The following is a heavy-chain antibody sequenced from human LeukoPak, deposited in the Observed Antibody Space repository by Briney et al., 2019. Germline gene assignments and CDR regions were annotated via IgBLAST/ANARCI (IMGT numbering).Heavy chain of an antibody. J-gene: IGHJ4*02. D-gene: IGHD3-3*01. V-gene: IGHV3-23*01. CDR1: GFTLSTYV. CDR3: AKIGFGSDFWSGPPL. Sequence: GGSLRLSCSASGFTLSTYVMNWVRQAPGKGLEWVSGMSGSGGRTYYAGSVRGRFTISRDTSMNALSLQMNSLRAEDTAIYYCAKIGFGSDFWSGPPLWGQGTLVTVSS. CDR2: MSGSGGRT.